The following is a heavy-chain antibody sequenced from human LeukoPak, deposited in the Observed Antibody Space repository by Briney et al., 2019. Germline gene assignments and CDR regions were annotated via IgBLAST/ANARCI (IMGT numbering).Heavy chain of an antibody. D-gene: IGHD6-19*01. CDR3: PPKSPIAVSAGIDY. V-gene: IGHV3-15*01. CDR1: GFTFNNAW. J-gene: IGHJ4*02. Sequence: GGSLRLSCEASGFTFNNAWMTWVRQAPGKGLEWVGRIKRKTDGGTTDYAAPVKGRFTISRDDSKNTLYLQMNSLKTEDTAVYYCPPKSPIAVSAGIDYWGQGTLVTVSS. CDR2: IKRKTDGGTT.